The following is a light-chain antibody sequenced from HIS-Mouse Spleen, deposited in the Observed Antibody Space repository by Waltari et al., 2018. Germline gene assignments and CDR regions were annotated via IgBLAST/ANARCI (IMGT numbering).Light chain of an antibody. CDR1: SSDVGGYHY. V-gene: IGLV2-14*03. CDR3: SSYTSSSTPYV. J-gene: IGLJ1*01. Sequence: QSALTQPASVSGSPGQSITIPCPGTSSDVGGYHYVSWYQQHPGKAPKLMIYDVSNRPSGVSNRFSGSKSGNTASLTISGLQAEDEADYYCSSYTSSSTPYVFGTGTKVTVL. CDR2: DVS.